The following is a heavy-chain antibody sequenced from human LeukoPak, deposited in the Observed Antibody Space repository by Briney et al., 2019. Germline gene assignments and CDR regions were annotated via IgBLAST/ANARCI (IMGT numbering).Heavy chain of an antibody. D-gene: IGHD3-22*01. CDR3: ARALLPPDYYMDV. CDR2: IYHSGST. CDR1: GGSISSGGYY. J-gene: IGHJ6*03. Sequence: SQTPSLTCTVSGGSISSGGYYWSWIRQPPGRGLEWIGYIYHSGSTYYNPSLKSRVTISVDRSKNQFSLKLSSVTAADTAVYYCARALLPPDYYMDVWGKGTTVTVSS. V-gene: IGHV4-30-2*01.